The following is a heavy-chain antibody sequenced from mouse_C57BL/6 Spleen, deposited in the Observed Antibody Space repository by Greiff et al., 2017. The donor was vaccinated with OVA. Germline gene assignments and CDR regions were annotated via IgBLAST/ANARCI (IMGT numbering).Heavy chain of an antibody. J-gene: IGHJ4*01. Sequence: EVQLKESGPELVKPGASVKIPCKASGYTFTDYNMDWVKQSHGKSLEWIGDINPNNGGTIYNQKFKGKATLTVDKSSSTAYMELRSLTSEDTAVYYCAREGGNQYYYAMDYWGQGTSVTVSS. CDR1: GYTFTDYN. CDR3: AREGGNQYYYAMDY. CDR2: INPNNGGT. V-gene: IGHV1-18*01. D-gene: IGHD2-1*01.